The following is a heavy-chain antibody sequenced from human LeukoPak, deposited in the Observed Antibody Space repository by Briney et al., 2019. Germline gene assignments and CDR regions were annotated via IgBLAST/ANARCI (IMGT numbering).Heavy chain of an antibody. D-gene: IGHD3-9*01. CDR3: ARDRHYDILTGYYFDY. Sequence: VXXSCXXXGXTXTXYAMHWVRQAPGQRLEWMGRINAGNGNTKYSQKFQGRVTITRDTSASTAYMELSSLRSEDTAVYYCARDRHYDILTGYYFDYWGQGTLVTVSS. CDR2: INAGNGNT. V-gene: IGHV1-3*01. J-gene: IGHJ4*02. CDR1: GXTXTXYA.